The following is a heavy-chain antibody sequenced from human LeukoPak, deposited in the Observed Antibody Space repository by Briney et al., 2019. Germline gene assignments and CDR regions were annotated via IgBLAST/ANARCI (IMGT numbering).Heavy chain of an antibody. Sequence: PGGSLRLSCSASGFTFSSYAMHWVRQAPGKGLEYVSAISSNGGSTYYADSVKGRFTISRDNSKNTLYLQMSSLRAEDTAVYYCVKVGARYSSSWDYWGQGTLVIVSS. J-gene: IGHJ4*02. CDR1: GFTFSSYA. D-gene: IGHD6-6*01. V-gene: IGHV3-64D*06. CDR2: ISSNGGST. CDR3: VKVGARYSSSWDY.